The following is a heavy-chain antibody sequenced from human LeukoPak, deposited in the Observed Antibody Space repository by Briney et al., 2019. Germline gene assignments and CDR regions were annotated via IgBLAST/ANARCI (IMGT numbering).Heavy chain of an antibody. Sequence: ASVKVSCKASGYTFTGYYMHWVRQAPGQGLEWMGWINPNSGGTNYAQKFQGRVTMTRDTSISTAYMELSRPRSDDTAVYYCAREVVAYDSSGLSLGYWGQGTLVTVSS. CDR3: AREVVAYDSSGLSLGY. D-gene: IGHD3-22*01. J-gene: IGHJ4*02. CDR1: GYTFTGYY. CDR2: INPNSGGT. V-gene: IGHV1-2*02.